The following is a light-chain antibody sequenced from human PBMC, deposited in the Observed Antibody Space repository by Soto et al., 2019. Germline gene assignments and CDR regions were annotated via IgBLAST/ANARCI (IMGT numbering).Light chain of an antibody. CDR2: AAS. CDR3: QQSYSIPWT. Sequence: DIQMTQSPSSLSASVGDRITITCRASQSISNYLNWYQQRPGKAPELLIYAASSLQSGVPSRFSGSGSGTDFTLTISSLQPEDFATYHCQQSYSIPWTFGPGTKVEIK. J-gene: IGKJ1*01. CDR1: QSISNY. V-gene: IGKV1-39*01.